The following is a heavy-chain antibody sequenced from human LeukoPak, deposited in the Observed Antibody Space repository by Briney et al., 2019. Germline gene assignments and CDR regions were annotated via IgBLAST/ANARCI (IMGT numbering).Heavy chain of an antibody. Sequence: SVKVSCKASGGTFSSYAISWVRQAPGQGLEWMGGIIPIFGTANYAQKFQGRVTITAGESTSTAYMELSSLRSEDTAVYYCARVRFSYGYSSGLNWFDPWGQGTLVTVSS. J-gene: IGHJ5*02. V-gene: IGHV1-69*13. CDR3: ARVRFSYGYSSGLNWFDP. CDR1: GGTFSSYA. D-gene: IGHD6-19*01. CDR2: IIPIFGTA.